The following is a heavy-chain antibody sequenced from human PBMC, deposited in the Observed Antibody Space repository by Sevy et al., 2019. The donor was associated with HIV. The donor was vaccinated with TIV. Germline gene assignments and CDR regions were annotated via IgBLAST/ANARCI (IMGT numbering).Heavy chain of an antibody. CDR1: GFPFSNFA. V-gene: IGHV3-23*01. D-gene: IGHD2-8*02. CDR2: LIGGGSRT. Sequence: GGSLRLSCAASGFPFSNFAMSWVRQAPGKGLEWVSTLIGGGSRTYYADSVTGRFIISRDNSRNTLYLQMDSLRAEDTAIYYCAKRRVQSGLSGGGANYGMDVCGRGTTVTVSS. J-gene: IGHJ6*02. CDR3: AKRRVQSGLSGGGANYGMDV.